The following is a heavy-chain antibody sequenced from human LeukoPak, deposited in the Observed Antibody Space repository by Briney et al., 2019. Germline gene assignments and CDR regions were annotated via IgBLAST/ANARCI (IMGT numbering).Heavy chain of an antibody. J-gene: IGHJ4*02. CDR2: IYYSGST. Sequence: PSETLSLTCTVSGGSISSSSYYWGWIRQPPGKGLEWIGSIYYSGSTYYNPSLKSRVTISVDTSKNQFSLKLSSVTAADTAVYYCARVSRDDSSGYYWDYFDYWGKGTLVTVSS. CDR3: ARVSRDDSSGYYWDYFDY. CDR1: GGSISSSSYY. V-gene: IGHV4-39*07. D-gene: IGHD3-22*01.